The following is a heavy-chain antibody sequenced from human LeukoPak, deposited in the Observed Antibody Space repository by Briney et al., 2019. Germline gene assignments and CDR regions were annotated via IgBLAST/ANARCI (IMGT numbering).Heavy chain of an antibody. CDR1: GGSISSSSYY. CDR3: ARQGFSYGYSFDY. V-gene: IGHV4-39*01. Sequence: SETLSLTCTASGGSISSSSYYWGWIRQPPGKGLEWIGGIYYSGSTYYNPSLKSRVTISVDTSKNRFSLKLSSVTAADTAVYYCARQGFSYGYSFDYWGQGTLVTVSS. CDR2: IYYSGST. D-gene: IGHD5-18*01. J-gene: IGHJ4*02.